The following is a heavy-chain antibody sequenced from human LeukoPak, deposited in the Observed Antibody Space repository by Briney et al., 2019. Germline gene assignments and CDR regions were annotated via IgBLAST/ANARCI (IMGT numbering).Heavy chain of an antibody. Sequence: GGSLRLSCAASGFTFSDYYMSWLRQAPGKGLEWVSYISTNGNTIYYADSVKGRFTISRDNAKNSLYLQMNSLRDEDTAVYCCARHDSSGYYPDYWGQGTLVTVSS. CDR2: ISTNGNTI. D-gene: IGHD3-22*01. CDR3: ARHDSSGYYPDY. J-gene: IGHJ4*02. CDR1: GFTFSDYY. V-gene: IGHV3-11*01.